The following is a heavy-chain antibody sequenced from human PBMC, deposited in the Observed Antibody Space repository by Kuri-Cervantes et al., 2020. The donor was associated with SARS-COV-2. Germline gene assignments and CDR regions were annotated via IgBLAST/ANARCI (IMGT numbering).Heavy chain of an antibody. CDR2: ISSSSSYI. J-gene: IGHJ4*02. V-gene: IGHV3-21*05. CDR3: ANIAARPRYFDY. D-gene: IGHD6-6*01. Sequence: GESLKISCAASGFTFSSYAMSWVRQAPGKGLEWVSYISSSSSYIYYADSVKGRFTVSRDNAKNSLYLQMNSLRAEDTAVYYCANIAARPRYFDYWGQGTLVTVSS. CDR1: GFTFSSYA.